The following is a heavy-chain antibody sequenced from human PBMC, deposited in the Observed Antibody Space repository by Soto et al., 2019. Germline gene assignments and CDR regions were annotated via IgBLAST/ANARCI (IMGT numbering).Heavy chain of an antibody. CDR3: AREYYYTMDV. Sequence: QVQLVESGGGLVRPGGSLRLSCEASGFTFRDYYMIWFRQAPGKGLEWLSYIDSSTKYTNYADSVKGRFTSSRDNAKNSLYLQMNSLRADDTAVYYCAREYYYTMDVWGQGTMVTVSS. CDR1: GFTFRDYY. V-gene: IGHV3-11*05. J-gene: IGHJ6*02. CDR2: IDSSTKYT.